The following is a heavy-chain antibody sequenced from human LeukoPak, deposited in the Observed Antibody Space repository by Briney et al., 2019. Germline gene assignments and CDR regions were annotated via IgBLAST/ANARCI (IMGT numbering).Heavy chain of an antibody. J-gene: IGHJ4*02. D-gene: IGHD6-6*01. CDR3: AGGIAARLDY. CDR1: GGSISSYY. V-gene: IGHV4-59*04. Sequence: SETLSLTCTVSGGSISSYYWSWIRQPPGKGLEWIGYIYHSGSTYYNPSLKSRVTISVDRSKNQFSLKLSSVTAADTAVYYCAGGIAARLDYWGQGTLVTVSS. CDR2: IYHSGST.